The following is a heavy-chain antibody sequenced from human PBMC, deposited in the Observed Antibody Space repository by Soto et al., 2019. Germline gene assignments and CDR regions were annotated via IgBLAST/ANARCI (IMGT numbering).Heavy chain of an antibody. V-gene: IGHV3-30*03. D-gene: IGHD3-10*01. CDR1: GFTFSSYG. Sequence: PGGSLRLSCAASGFTFSSYGMHWVRQAPGKGLEWVAVISYDGSNKYYADSVKGRFTISRDNSKNTLYLQMNSLRAEDTAVYYCASPYGSGRSYYGMDVWGQGTTATVSS. CDR3: ASPYGSGRSYYGMDV. CDR2: ISYDGSNK. J-gene: IGHJ6*02.